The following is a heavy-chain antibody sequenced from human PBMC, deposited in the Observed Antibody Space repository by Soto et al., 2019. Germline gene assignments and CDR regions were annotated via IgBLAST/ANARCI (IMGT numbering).Heavy chain of an antibody. D-gene: IGHD6-19*01. CDR1: GFSFDTYN. CDR3: ARDHLGIAAGDFDL. CDR2: ISSGRPEI. J-gene: IGHJ4*02. V-gene: IGHV3-21*02. Sequence: EDQLVESGGGLVKPGGSLRLSCAASGFSFDTYNMNWVRQAPGKGLEWVSSISSGRPEIFYADSVRGRFTISRDDAKKSLFLQMNSLRADDTAVYYCARDHLGIAAGDFDLWGQGTLVTVSS.